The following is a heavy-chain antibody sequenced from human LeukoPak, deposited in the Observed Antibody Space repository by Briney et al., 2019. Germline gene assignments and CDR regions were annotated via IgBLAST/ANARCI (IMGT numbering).Heavy chain of an antibody. CDR2: IIPIFGTA. D-gene: IGHD2-15*01. Sequence: SVKVSCKASGGTFSSYAISWVRQAPGQGLEWMGGIIPIFGTANYAQKFQGRVTITTDESTSTAYMELSSLRSEDTAVYYCAREGSGGYCSGGSCSHPLNFDYWGQGTLVTVSS. V-gene: IGHV1-69*05. J-gene: IGHJ4*02. CDR1: GGTFSSYA. CDR3: AREGSGGYCSGGSCSHPLNFDY.